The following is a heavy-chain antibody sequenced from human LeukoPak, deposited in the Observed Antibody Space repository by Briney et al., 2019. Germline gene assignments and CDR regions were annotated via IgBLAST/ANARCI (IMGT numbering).Heavy chain of an antibody. Sequence: SETLSLTCAVSGYSISSGYYWGWIRQPPGKGLEWIGYIYYSGSTNYNPSLKSRVTISVDTSKNQFSLKLSSVTAADTAVYYCARGEDYYDSSGYFDYWGQGTLVTVSS. CDR3: ARGEDYYDSSGYFDY. D-gene: IGHD3-22*01. V-gene: IGHV4-61*01. CDR2: IYYSGST. J-gene: IGHJ4*02. CDR1: GYSISSGYY.